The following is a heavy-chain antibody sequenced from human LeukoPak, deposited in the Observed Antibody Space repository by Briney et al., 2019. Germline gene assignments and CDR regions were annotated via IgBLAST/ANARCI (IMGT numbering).Heavy chain of an antibody. CDR3: GYGSGSYYRPVSVLDV. D-gene: IGHD3-10*01. CDR2: IIPIFGTA. J-gene: IGHJ6*04. CDR1: GGTFSSYA. V-gene: IGHV1-69*06. Sequence: GASVKVSCKASGGTFSSYAISWVRQAPGQGLEWMGGIIPIFGTASYAQKFQGRVTITADKSTSTAYMELSSLRSEDTAVYYCGYGSGSYYRPVSVLDVWGKGTTVTVSS.